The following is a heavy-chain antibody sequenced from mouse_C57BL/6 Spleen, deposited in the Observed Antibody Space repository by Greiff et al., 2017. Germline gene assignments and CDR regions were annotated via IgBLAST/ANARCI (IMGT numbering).Heavy chain of an antibody. CDR2: IYPSDSET. CDR3: ARGGGLRLDY. Sequence: QVQLQQPGAELVRPGSSVKLSCKASGYTFTSYWMDWVKQRPGQGLEWIGNIYPSDSETHYNQKFKDKATLTVDKSSSTAYMQLSSLTSEDSAVYYCARGGGLRLDYWGQGTTLTVSS. J-gene: IGHJ2*01. V-gene: IGHV1-61*01. D-gene: IGHD2-2*01. CDR1: GYTFTSYW.